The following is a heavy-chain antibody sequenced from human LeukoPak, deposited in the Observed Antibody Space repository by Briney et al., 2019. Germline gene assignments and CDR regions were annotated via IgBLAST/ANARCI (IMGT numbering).Heavy chain of an antibody. V-gene: IGHV4-34*01. Sequence: SETLSLTCAVYGGSFSGYYWTWVRQPPGKGLEWIGEINHSGSTNYNPSLKGRVTMSVDTSKIQFSLKLSSVTAADTAVYYCASDLGDSGYDGGRWYYGMDVWGQGTTVTVSS. CDR3: ASDLGDSGYDGGRWYYGMDV. J-gene: IGHJ6*02. D-gene: IGHD5-12*01. CDR2: INHSGST. CDR1: GGSFSGYY.